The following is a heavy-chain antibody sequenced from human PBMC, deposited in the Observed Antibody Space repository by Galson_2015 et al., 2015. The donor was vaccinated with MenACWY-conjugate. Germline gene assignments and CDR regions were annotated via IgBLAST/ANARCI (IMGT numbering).Heavy chain of an antibody. CDR1: GFNFDDYA. Sequence: LRLSCAGSGFNFDDYAMGWVRQVSGKGLEWVAGINFNGGSTDYADSVKGRFTISRDNAKNSLYLQMNSLRAEDTALYYCARGMVSFGGTIVAFYFDSWGQGTLVTVSS. J-gene: IGHJ4*02. CDR2: INFNGGST. CDR3: ARGMVSFGGTIVAFYFDS. V-gene: IGHV3-20*04. D-gene: IGHD3-16*02.